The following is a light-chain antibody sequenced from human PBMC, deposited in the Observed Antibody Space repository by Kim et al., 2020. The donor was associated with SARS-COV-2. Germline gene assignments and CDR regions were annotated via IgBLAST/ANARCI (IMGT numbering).Light chain of an antibody. CDR3: QAWDSSTWV. CDR2: QDS. CDR1: KLGDKY. J-gene: IGLJ3*02. Sequence: SYELTQPPSVSVSPGQTASITCSGDKLGDKYACWYQQKPGQSPVLVIYQDSKRPSGIPERFSGSNSGNTATLTISRTQAMDEADYYCQAWDSSTWVFGGG. V-gene: IGLV3-1*01.